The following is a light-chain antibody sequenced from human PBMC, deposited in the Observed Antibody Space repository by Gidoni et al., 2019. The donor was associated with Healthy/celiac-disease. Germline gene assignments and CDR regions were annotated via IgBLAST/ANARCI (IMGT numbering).Light chain of an antibody. CDR2: DAS. V-gene: IGKV1D-13*01. CDR1: QGISSA. Sequence: AIQLPQSPSSLSASVGDRVTITCRASQGISSALAWYQQKPGKAPKLLIYDASSLESGVPSRFSGSGSGTDFTLTISSLQPEDFATYYCQQFNNYPLFGGGTKVEIK. CDR3: QQFNNYPL. J-gene: IGKJ4*01.